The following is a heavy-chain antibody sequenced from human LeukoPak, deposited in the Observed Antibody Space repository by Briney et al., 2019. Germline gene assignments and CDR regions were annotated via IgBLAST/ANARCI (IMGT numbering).Heavy chain of an antibody. CDR2: IIPILGIA. D-gene: IGHD2-2*01. Sequence: ASVKVSCKASGGTFSSYTISWVRQAPGQGVGWMGRIIPILGIANYAQKFQGRVTITADKSTSTAYMELSSLRSEDTAVYYCARDRWGSTSLGDFWGQGTLVTVSS. V-gene: IGHV1-69*04. J-gene: IGHJ4*02. CDR3: ARDRWGSTSLGDF. CDR1: GGTFSSYT.